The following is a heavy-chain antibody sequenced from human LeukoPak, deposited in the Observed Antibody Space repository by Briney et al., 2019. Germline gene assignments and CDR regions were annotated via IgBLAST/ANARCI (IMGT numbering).Heavy chain of an antibody. Sequence: GGSLRLSCAASGFTFSTYNMNWVRQAPGKGLEWVSGINWNGGSTGYADSVKGRFTISRDNAKNSLYLQMNSLRAEDTALYYCARGYYYDFWSGYEGGYYYMDVWGKGTTVTVSS. CDR2: INWNGGST. CDR1: GFTFSTYN. CDR3: ARGYYYDFWSGYEGGYYYMDV. J-gene: IGHJ6*03. V-gene: IGHV3-20*04. D-gene: IGHD3-3*01.